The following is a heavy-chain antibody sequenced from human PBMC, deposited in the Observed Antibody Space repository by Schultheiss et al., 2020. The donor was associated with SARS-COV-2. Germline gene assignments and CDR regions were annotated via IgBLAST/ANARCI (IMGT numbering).Heavy chain of an antibody. CDR2: INHSGST. CDR3: ARANRDFWSGYHYYYYGMDV. CDR1: GGAINSVGWH. J-gene: IGHJ6*02. D-gene: IGHD3-3*01. V-gene: IGHV4-39*07. Sequence: SETLSLTCTVSGGAINSVGWHWGWIRQHPGKGLEWIGEINHSGSTNYNPSLKSRVTISVDTSKNQFSLKLSSVTAADTAVYYCARANRDFWSGYHYYYYGMDVWGQGTTVTVSS.